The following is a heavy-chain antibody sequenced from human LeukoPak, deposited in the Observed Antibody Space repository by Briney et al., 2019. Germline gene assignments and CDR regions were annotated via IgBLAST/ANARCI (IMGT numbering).Heavy chain of an antibody. CDR2: ILYTGSS. D-gene: IGHD1-1*01. Sequence: PSETLSLTCSVSGGSITSFYWSWIRQSPGEGLEWIGSILYTGSSNYNPSLKSRVTISIDTAKKEISLKLRSVTAADTAVYYCTRENNFVPMGDRQSYYYLDVWGNGTTVSVS. V-gene: IGHV4-59*01. CDR1: GGSITSFY. J-gene: IGHJ6*03. CDR3: TRENNFVPMGDRQSYYYLDV.